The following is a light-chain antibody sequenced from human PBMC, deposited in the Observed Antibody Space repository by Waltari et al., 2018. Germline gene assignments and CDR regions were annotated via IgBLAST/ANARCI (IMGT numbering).Light chain of an antibody. CDR2: HDD. Sequence: QSVLTQPPSVSGAPWQRVTISCSGSRTNIENNAVSWYQQVPGKAPKLLIYHDDLLPSGVSDRFSASKSGTSASLAISGLQSEDEADYYCAAWDDSLNGRVFGGGTKLTVL. J-gene: IGLJ3*02. CDR1: RTNIENNA. CDR3: AAWDDSLNGRV. V-gene: IGLV1-36*01.